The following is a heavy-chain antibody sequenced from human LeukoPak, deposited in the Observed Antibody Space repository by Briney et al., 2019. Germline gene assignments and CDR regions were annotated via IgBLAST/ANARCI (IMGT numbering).Heavy chain of an antibody. D-gene: IGHD3-22*01. CDR3: ARDRVVMIVVPRDRRVFDY. CDR2: ISAYNGNT. J-gene: IGHJ4*02. CDR1: VYTFIIYG. V-gene: IGHV1-18*01. Sequence: ASVTVSCKPSVYTFIIYGISWVRQAPAQGLEWMGWISAYNGNTNYAQKFQGRITMTTDTSTSTAYIELRSLRSDHTAVYYCARDRVVMIVVPRDRRVFDYWGQGTLVTVSS.